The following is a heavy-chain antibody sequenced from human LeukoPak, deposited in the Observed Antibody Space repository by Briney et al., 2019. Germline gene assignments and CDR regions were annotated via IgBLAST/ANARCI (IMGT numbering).Heavy chain of an antibody. V-gene: IGHV3-48*04. Sequence: GGSLRLSCAASGFTFSSYSMNWVRQAPGKGLEWVSYISSSSSTIYYADSVKGRFTISRDNAKNSLYLQMNSLRAEDTAVYYCARGGSEMTTVVTPSLRFYYYYYYMDVWGKGTTVTVSS. CDR3: ARGGSEMTTVVTPSLRFYYYYYYMDV. J-gene: IGHJ6*03. D-gene: IGHD4-23*01. CDR2: ISSSSSTI. CDR1: GFTFSSYS.